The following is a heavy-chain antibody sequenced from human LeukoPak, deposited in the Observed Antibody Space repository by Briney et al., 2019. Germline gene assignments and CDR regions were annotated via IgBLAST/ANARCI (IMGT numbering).Heavy chain of an antibody. J-gene: IGHJ4*02. D-gene: IGHD6-19*01. CDR1: GYTFTNFD. Sequence: ASVKVSCKASGYTFTNFDINWVRQATGQGLEWMGWMNPNSGNTGYAQKFQGRVTITRNTSISTAYMELSSLRSEDTAVYYCARSLITVAGTNPFDYWGQGTLVTVSS. CDR2: MNPNSGNT. V-gene: IGHV1-8*01. CDR3: ARSLITVAGTNPFDY.